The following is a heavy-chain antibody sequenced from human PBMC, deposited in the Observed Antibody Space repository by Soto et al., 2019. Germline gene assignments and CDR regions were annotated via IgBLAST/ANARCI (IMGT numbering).Heavy chain of an antibody. CDR2: ISYIGDT. CDR3: AKGGTSSQWFAP. J-gene: IGHJ5*02. Sequence: SETLSLTCTVSGGSISSPAHFWSWIRLHPEKGLEWIGYISYIGDTNYSPSLSSRITISADMSKSQFSLNLSSVTAADTAIYYCAKGGTSSQWFAPWGQGTLVTVSS. D-gene: IGHD2-2*01. V-gene: IGHV4-31*03. CDR1: GGSISSPAHF.